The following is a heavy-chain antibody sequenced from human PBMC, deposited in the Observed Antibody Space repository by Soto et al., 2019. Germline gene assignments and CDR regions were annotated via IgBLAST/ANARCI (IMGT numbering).Heavy chain of an antibody. J-gene: IGHJ4*02. D-gene: IGHD1-1*01. CDR1: GYTFTIYG. Sequence: QVHLVQSGAEVKKPGASVKVSCKGSGYTFTIYGITWVRQAPGQGLEWMGWISAHNGNTDYAQRLQGRVTVTRDTSTSTAYMELRSLRADDTAVYYCARGRYGDYWGQGALVTVSS. CDR2: ISAHNGNT. V-gene: IGHV1-18*01. CDR3: ARGRYGDY.